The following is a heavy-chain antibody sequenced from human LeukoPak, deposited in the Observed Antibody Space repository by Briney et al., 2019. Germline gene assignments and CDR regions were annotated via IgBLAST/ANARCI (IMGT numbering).Heavy chain of an antibody. V-gene: IGHV1-18*01. CDR2: ISAYNGNT. D-gene: IGHD5-18*01. J-gene: IGHJ5*02. CDR3: ARARIQLWLQGWFDP. Sequence: ASVEVSCKASGYTFTSYGISWVRQAPGQGLEWMGWISAYNGNTNYAQKLQGRVTMTTDTSTSTAYMELRSLRSDDTAVYYCARARIQLWLQGWFDPWGQGTLVTVSS. CDR1: GYTFTSYG.